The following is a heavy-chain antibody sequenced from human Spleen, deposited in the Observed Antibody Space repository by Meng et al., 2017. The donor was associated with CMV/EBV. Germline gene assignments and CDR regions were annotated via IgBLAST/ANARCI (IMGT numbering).Heavy chain of an antibody. CDR3: ARERMRAFDI. V-gene: IGHV3-74*01. D-gene: IGHD2-15*01. Sequence: GESLKISCAASGFMFSRYWMHWVRQAPGKGLVWVSRISSDGSSTNYADSVKGRFTISRDNAKNSLYLQMNSLRAEDTAVYYCARERMRAFDIWGQGTMVTVSS. CDR2: ISSDGSST. CDR1: GFMFSRYW. J-gene: IGHJ3*02.